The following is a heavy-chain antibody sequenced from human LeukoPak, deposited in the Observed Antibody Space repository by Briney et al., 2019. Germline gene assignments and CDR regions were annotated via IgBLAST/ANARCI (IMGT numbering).Heavy chain of an antibody. CDR1: GFTFSSYA. CDR2: ISGSGGST. Sequence: GGSLRLSCAASGFTFSSYAMSWVRQAPGKGLEWVSAISGSGGSTYYADSAKGRFTISRDNSKNTLYLQMNSLRAEDTAVYYCAKYGVVQYDSSGYYSPRRAFDIWGQGTMVTVSS. CDR3: AKYGVVQYDSSGYYSPRRAFDI. D-gene: IGHD3-22*01. V-gene: IGHV3-23*01. J-gene: IGHJ3*02.